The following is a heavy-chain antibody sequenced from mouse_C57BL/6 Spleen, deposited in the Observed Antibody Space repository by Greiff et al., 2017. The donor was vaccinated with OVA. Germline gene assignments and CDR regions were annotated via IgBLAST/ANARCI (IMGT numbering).Heavy chain of an antibody. Sequence: VQLQQPGAELVRPGSSVKLSCKASGYTFTSYWMHWVKQRPIQGLEWIGNIDPSDSETHYNQKFKDKATLTVDKSSSTAYMQLSSLTSEDSEVYDGARLPLYGARAYWGQGTLVTVSA. CDR1: GYTFTSYW. V-gene: IGHV1-52*01. D-gene: IGHD1-1*02. CDR2: IDPSDSET. J-gene: IGHJ3*01. CDR3: ARLPLYGARAY.